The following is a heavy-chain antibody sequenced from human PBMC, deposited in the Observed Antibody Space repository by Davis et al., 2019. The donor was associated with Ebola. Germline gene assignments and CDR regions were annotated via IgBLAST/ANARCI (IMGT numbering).Heavy chain of an antibody. V-gene: IGHV3-30*18. Sequence: GGSLRLSCAASGFTFSSYAMSWVRQAPGKGLEWVAVISYDGSKKYHADSVKGRFTISRDNSKDTLYLQMNSLRVEDTAVYYCAKIVDQVDDWGQGTLVTVSS. J-gene: IGHJ4*02. CDR1: GFTFSSYA. D-gene: IGHD2-15*01. CDR3: AKIVDQVDD. CDR2: ISYDGSKK.